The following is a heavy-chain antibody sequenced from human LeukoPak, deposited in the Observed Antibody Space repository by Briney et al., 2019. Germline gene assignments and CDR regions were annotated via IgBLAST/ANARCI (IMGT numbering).Heavy chain of an antibody. V-gene: IGHV1-2*02. CDR1: EYNFRSYY. Sequence: ASVKVSCKASEYNFRSYYIHWVRKAPGQGLEWVGWINPKTGATKYAQNFQGRVAMTRDRPITTVYMEVSRLRFDDTAVYYCARGATLTYYYDSSGFYSFVYWGQGTQVTVSS. J-gene: IGHJ4*02. CDR3: ARGATLTYYYDSSGFYSFVY. D-gene: IGHD3-22*01. CDR2: INPKTGAT.